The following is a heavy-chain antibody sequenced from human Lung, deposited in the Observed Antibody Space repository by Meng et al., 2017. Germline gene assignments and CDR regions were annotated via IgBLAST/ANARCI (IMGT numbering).Heavy chain of an antibody. CDR3: ARGPTTMAHDFDY. CDR2: INHSGST. Sequence: QAQLQAWGEGLLKPSETLSLTCVVSGGSFSDYYWSWIRQPPGKGLEWIGEINHSGSTNYNPSLESRATISVDTSQNNLSLKLSSVTAADSAVYYCARGPTTMAHDFDYWGQGTLVTVSS. V-gene: IGHV4-34*01. D-gene: IGHD4-11*01. CDR1: GGSFSDYY. J-gene: IGHJ4*02.